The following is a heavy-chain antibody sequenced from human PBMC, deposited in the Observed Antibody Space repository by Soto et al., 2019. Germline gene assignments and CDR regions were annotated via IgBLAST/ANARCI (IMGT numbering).Heavy chain of an antibody. CDR1: GYTFTSYY. D-gene: IGHD2-2*02. V-gene: IGHV1-46*01. J-gene: IGHJ4*02. CDR2: INPSGGST. CDR3: ASSFTAPAAIGY. Sequence: ASVKVSCKASGYTFTSYYMHWVRQAPGQGLEWMGIINPSGGSTSYAQKFQGRVTMTRDTSTSTAYMELSSLRSEDTAVYYCASSFTAPAAIGYWGQGTLVTVSS.